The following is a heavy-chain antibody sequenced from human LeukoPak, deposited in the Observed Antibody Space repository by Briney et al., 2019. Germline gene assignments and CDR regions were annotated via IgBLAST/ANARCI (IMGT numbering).Heavy chain of an antibody. D-gene: IGHD5-12*01. Sequence: ASVKVSCKAYGYTFTGYYMHWVRQAPGQGLEWMGWINPNSGGTNYAQKFQGRVTMTRDTSISTAYMELSRLRSDDTAVYYCARARRMVATGDYWGQGTLVTVSS. CDR2: INPNSGGT. J-gene: IGHJ4*02. CDR3: ARARRMVATGDY. V-gene: IGHV1-2*02. CDR1: GYTFTGYY.